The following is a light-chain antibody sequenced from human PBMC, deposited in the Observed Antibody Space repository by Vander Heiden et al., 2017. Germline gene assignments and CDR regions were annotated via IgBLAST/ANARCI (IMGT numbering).Light chain of an antibody. J-gene: IGKJ2*01. CDR1: QDISNY. V-gene: IGKV1-33*01. CDR3: QQDDNLPFT. CDR2: DAS. Sequence: DIQMTQSPSSLSASVGDRVTITCQASQDISNYLNWYQQKPGKAPKLLIYDASNLETGVPSRFSGSGSGTDFTFTISSLQPEDFATYYCQQDDNLPFTFGQGTKMDIK.